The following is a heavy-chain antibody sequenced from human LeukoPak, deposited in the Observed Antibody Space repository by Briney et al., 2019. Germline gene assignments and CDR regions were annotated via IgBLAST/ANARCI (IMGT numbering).Heavy chain of an antibody. V-gene: IGHV3-30*04. D-gene: IGHD2-15*01. CDR1: GFTFSSYA. J-gene: IGHJ4*02. CDR2: MSYDGSNK. Sequence: GGSLRLSCAASGFTFSSYAMHWVRQAPGKGLEWVAVMSYDGSNKYYADSVKGRFTISRDNSKNTLYLQMNSLRAEDTAVYYCARDRSIVVVVAATPDYWGQGTLVTVSS. CDR3: ARDRSIVVVVAATPDY.